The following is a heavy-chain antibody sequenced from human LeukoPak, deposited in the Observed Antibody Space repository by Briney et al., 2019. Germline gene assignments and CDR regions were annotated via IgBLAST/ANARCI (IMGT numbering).Heavy chain of an antibody. CDR3: AKVLYPRYYYYYGMDV. J-gene: IGHJ6*02. CDR2: ISSTGNTI. V-gene: IGHV3-48*01. CDR1: GFTFSSYS. Sequence: GGSLRLSCAASGFTFSSYSFNWVRQAPGKGLEWVSYISSTGNTIYYADSVKGRFTISRDNSKNTLYLQMNSLRAEDTAVYYCAKVLYPRYYYYYGMDVWGQGTTVTVSS. D-gene: IGHD2-2*01.